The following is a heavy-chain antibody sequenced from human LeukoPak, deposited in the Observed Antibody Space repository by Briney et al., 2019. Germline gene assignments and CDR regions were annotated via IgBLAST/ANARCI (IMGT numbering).Heavy chain of an antibody. CDR3: AGNPLGTEMLMGYYYYGMDV. J-gene: IGHJ6*02. Sequence: SVTVSCKASGGTFSSHALSWVRQAPGQGLEWMGRIIPMFGVTNYAQNFQGRFTITADKSTTTVYMELTSLRSEDTAVYYCAGNPLGTEMLMGYYYYGMDVWGQGTTVTVSS. V-gene: IGHV1-69*04. CDR1: GGTFSSHA. D-gene: IGHD3-16*01. CDR2: IIPMFGVT.